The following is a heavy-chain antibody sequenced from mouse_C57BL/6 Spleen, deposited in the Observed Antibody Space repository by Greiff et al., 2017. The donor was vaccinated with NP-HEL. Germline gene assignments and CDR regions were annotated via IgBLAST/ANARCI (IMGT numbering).Heavy chain of an antibody. CDR2: IYPGNSDT. CDR3: TRGTTVGRGYFDV. D-gene: IGHD1-1*01. V-gene: IGHV1-5*01. Sequence: EVQLQQSGTVLARPGASVKMSCRTSGYTFTSYWMHWVKQRPGQGLEWIGAIYPGNSDTSYNQKFKGKAKLTAVTSASTAYMELSSLTNEDSAVYYCTRGTTVGRGYFDVWGTGTTVTVSS. J-gene: IGHJ1*03. CDR1: GYTFTSYW.